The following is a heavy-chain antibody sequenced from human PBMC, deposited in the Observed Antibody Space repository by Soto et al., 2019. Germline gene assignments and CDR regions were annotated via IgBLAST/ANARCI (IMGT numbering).Heavy chain of an antibody. Sequence: GWCIELSCAASGVRLTVYRLNVVRQAPGKGLEWISYITRSSTPYYADSVKGRFTFSRDNAENSLHLQMNSLRAEDTAVYYCVRDLNFAFDYWGQGTLVTVSS. CDR3: VRDLNFAFDY. D-gene: IGHD1-7*01. J-gene: IGHJ4*02. CDR2: ITRSSTP. V-gene: IGHV3-48*01. CDR1: GVRLTVYR.